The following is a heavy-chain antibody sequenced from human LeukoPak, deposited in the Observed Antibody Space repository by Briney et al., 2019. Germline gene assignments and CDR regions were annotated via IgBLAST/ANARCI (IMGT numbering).Heavy chain of an antibody. CDR1: GFTFSGYP. D-gene: IGHD2-2*01. CDR3: ARDAGYCSRTSCYGASKGTAV. Sequence: GGSLRLSCAASGFTFSGYPIHWVRQAPGKGLEWVAVISYDGSNKYYADSVKGRFTISRDNSKNTLYLQMNSLRAEDTAVYYCARDAGYCSRTSCYGASKGTAVWGQGTAVIVSS. J-gene: IGHJ6*02. V-gene: IGHV3-30-3*01. CDR2: ISYDGSNK.